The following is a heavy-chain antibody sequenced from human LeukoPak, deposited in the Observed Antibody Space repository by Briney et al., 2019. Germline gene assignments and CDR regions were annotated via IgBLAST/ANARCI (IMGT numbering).Heavy chain of an antibody. J-gene: IGHJ6*03. V-gene: IGHV4-59*01. CDR3: ARGYSYGYWGYYYMDV. Sequence: SETLSLTCTVSGGSISSYYWSWIRQPPGKGLEWIGYIYYSGSTNYNPSLKSRVTISVDTSKNQFSLKLSSVTAADTAVYYCARGYSYGYWGYYYMDVWGKGTTVTISS. CDR1: GGSISSYY. CDR2: IYYSGST. D-gene: IGHD5-18*01.